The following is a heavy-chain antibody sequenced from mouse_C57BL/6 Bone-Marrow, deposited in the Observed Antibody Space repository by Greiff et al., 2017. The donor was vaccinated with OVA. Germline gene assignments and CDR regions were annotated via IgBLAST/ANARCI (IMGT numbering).Heavy chain of an antibody. D-gene: IGHD2-2*01. CDR1: GYTFTSYW. J-gene: IGHJ3*01. Sequence: VQLQQPGAELVMPGASVKLSCKASGYTFTSYWMHWVKQRPGQGLEWIGEIDPSDSYTNYNQKFKGKSTLTVDKSSSTAYMRLSSLTSEDSAVYYCARCGYDGFAYWGQGTLVTVSA. V-gene: IGHV1-69*01. CDR2: IDPSDSYT. CDR3: ARCGYDGFAY.